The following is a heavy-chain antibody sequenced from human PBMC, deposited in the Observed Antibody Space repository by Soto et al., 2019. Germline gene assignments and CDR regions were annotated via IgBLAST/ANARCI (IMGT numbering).Heavy chain of an antibody. CDR1: GYTFTSYG. J-gene: IGHJ3*02. V-gene: IGHV1-18*04. CDR2: ISAYNGNT. D-gene: IGHD3-22*01. Sequence: APVKVSCKASGYTFTSYGISWVRQAPGQGLEWMGWISAYNGNTHYDQKLKGSVTMPTDTSTSTVYMELRSLRSDDTAVYCCARDAVSSGPIRVAFDIWGQGTMVTVSS. CDR3: ARDAVSSGPIRVAFDI.